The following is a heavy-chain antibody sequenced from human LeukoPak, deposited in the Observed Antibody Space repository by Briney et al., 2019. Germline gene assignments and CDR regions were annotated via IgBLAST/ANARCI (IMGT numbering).Heavy chain of an antibody. J-gene: IGHJ6*02. D-gene: IGHD1-26*01. CDR2: INPNSGGT. Sequence: GASVKVSCKASGYTFTGYYMHWVRQAPGQGLEWMGWINPNSGGTNYAQKFQGWVTMTRDTSISTAYMELSRLRSDDTAVYYCASEMGDSGYGMDVWGQGTTVTVSS. CDR3: ASEMGDSGYGMDV. V-gene: IGHV1-2*04. CDR1: GYTFTGYY.